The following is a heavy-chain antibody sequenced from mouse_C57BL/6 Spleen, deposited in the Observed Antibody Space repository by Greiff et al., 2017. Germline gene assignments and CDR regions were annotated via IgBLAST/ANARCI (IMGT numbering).Heavy chain of an antibody. CDR2: INPSSGYT. CDR1: GYTFTSYT. V-gene: IGHV1-4*01. J-gene: IGHJ2*01. D-gene: IGHD1-1*01. Sequence: VQLQQSGAELARPGASVKMSCMASGYTFTSYTMHWVKQRPGQGLEWIGYINPSSGYTKYNQKFKDKATLTADKSSGTAYMQLSSLTSEDSAVYYCARERLKDYWGQGTTLTVSS. CDR3: ARERLKDY.